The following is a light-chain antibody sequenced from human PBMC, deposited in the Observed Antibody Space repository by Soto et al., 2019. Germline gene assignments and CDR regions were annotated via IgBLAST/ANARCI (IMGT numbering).Light chain of an antibody. CDR3: FSYRSGNAPWV. V-gene: IGLV2-14*01. Sequence: QSALTQPASVSGSPGQSITISCTGTRSDVGGYNHVSWYQQHPGKAPKLMIYEVTNRPSGVSIRFSASKSGNKASLTISGLQAEDEADYYCFSYRSGNAPWVFGGGTKLTVL. CDR1: RSDVGGYNH. J-gene: IGLJ3*02. CDR2: EVT.